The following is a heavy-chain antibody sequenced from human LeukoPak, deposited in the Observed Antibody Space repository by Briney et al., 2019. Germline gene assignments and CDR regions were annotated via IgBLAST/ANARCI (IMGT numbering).Heavy chain of an antibody. CDR1: GGSVSSGSYY. Sequence: SETLSLTCTVSGGSVSSGSYYWSWIRQPPGKGLEWIGYIYYSGSTNYNPSLKSRVTISVDTSKNQFSLKLSSVTAADTAVYYCARDAPFYDYVWGNTYYFDCWGQGTLVTVSS. J-gene: IGHJ4*02. D-gene: IGHD3-16*01. CDR2: IYYSGST. CDR3: ARDAPFYDYVWGNTYYFDC. V-gene: IGHV4-61*01.